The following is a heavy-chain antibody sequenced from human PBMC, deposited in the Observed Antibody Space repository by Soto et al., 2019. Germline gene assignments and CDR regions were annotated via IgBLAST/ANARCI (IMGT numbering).Heavy chain of an antibody. CDR2: ISGSGGST. CDR1: GFTFSSYA. D-gene: IGHD1-26*01. J-gene: IGHJ6*03. V-gene: IGHV3-23*01. CDR3: AKDLVRADAQYYYYYYMDV. Sequence: EVQLLESGGGLVQPGGSLRLSCAASGFTFSSYAMSWVRQAPGKGLEWVSAISGSGGSTYYADSVKGRFTISRDNSKNTLYLQMNSLRAEDTAVYYCAKDLVRADAQYYYYYYMDVWGKGTTVTVSS.